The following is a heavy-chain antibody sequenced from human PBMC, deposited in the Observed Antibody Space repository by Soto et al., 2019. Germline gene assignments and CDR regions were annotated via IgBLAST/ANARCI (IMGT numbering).Heavy chain of an antibody. V-gene: IGHV1-69*06. CDR2: IIPIFGTA. J-gene: IGHJ6*02. D-gene: IGHD6-6*01. CDR1: GGTFSSYA. CDR3: VRERGAGYSSSSGYYYYGMDV. Sequence: SVKVSCKASGGTFSSYAISWVRQAPGQGLEWMGGIIPIFGTANYAQKFQGRVTITADKSTSTAYMELSSLRSEDTAVYYCVRERGAGYSSSSGYYYYGMDVWGQGTTVTVSS.